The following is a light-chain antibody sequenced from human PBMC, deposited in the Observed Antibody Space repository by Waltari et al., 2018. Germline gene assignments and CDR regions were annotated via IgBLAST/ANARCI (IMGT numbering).Light chain of an antibody. Sequence: DIQMTQSPSAMYASVGDRGTITCRASQGIGNSLAWFQQKPGKTPERLIYTVSRLQNGVPSRFSGSGSGTEFTLTISSLQPEEFATYYCLQHKTYPWTFGQGTKVEIK. V-gene: IGKV1-17*03. CDR1: QGIGNS. CDR2: TVS. CDR3: LQHKTYPWT. J-gene: IGKJ1*01.